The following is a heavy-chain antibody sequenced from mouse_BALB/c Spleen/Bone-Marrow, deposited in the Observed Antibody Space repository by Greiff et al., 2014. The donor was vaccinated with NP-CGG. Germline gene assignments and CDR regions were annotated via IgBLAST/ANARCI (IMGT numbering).Heavy chain of an antibody. Sequence: VQLKEFGAELAKPGASVKLSCTASGFNIKDTYMHWVKQRPEQGLEWIGRIDPANGDTKYDPKFQGKATITADTSSNTAYLQLSSLTSEDTAVYYCTKPSFYYGSSYWYFDVWGAGTTVTVSS. CDR1: GFNIKDTY. CDR2: IDPANGDT. V-gene: IGHV14-3*02. J-gene: IGHJ1*01. D-gene: IGHD1-1*01. CDR3: TKPSFYYGSSYWYFDV.